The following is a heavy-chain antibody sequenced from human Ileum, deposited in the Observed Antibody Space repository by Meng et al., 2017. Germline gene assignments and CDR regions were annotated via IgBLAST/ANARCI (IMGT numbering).Heavy chain of an antibody. V-gene: IGHV3-74*01. CDR2: INSDGGRI. CDR1: GFTFNIYW. J-gene: IGHJ4*02. CDR3: ARGVPDYYESSGDRDY. D-gene: IGHD3-22*01. Sequence: GESLKISCTASGFTFNIYWMHWVRQAPGKGLVWVSRINSDGGRISYADSVKGRFTISRDNAKNTLYLQMNSLRAEDTAVYYCARGVPDYYESSGDRDYWGQGTLVTVSS.